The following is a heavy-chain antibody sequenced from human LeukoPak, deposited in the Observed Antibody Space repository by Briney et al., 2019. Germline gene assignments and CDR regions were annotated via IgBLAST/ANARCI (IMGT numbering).Heavy chain of an antibody. D-gene: IGHD1-1*01. Sequence: GGSLRLSCAASGFTFSYYTMSWVRQAPGKGLEWVSSISSTGSSIYHADSVKGRFTISRDNAKNSLYLQMSSLRVEDTAVYYCARDDVAWNDVHWFDPWGQGTLVTVSS. V-gene: IGHV3-21*01. CDR3: ARDDVAWNDVHWFDP. CDR1: GFTFSYYT. J-gene: IGHJ5*02. CDR2: ISSTGSSI.